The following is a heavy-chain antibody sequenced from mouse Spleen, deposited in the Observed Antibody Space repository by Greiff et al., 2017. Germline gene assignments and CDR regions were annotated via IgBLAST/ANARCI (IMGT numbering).Heavy chain of an antibody. D-gene: IGHD1-1*01. CDR2: FHPYNDDT. CDR1: GYTFTTYP. V-gene: IGHV1-47*01. J-gene: IGHJ4*01. Sequence: QVQLQQSGAELVKPGASVKMSCKASGYTFTTYPIEWLKQNHGKSLEWIGNFHPYNDDTKYNEKFKGKATLTVEKSSSTVYLELSRLTSDDSAVYYCARQTYYGSSYDAMDYWGQGTSVTVSS. CDR3: ARQTYYGSSYDAMDY.